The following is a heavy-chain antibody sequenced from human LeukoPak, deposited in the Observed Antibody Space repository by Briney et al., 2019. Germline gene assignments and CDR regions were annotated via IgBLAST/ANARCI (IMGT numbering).Heavy chain of an antibody. D-gene: IGHD6-19*01. V-gene: IGHV3-48*02. Sequence: GGSLGLSCAASGFTFSSYSMNWVRQAPGKGLEWVSYISSSSSTIYYADSVKGRFTISRDNAKNSLYLQMNSLRDEDTAVYYCARASSGWYGNFDYWGQGTLVTVSS. CDR2: ISSSSSTI. CDR3: ARASSGWYGNFDY. J-gene: IGHJ4*02. CDR1: GFTFSSYS.